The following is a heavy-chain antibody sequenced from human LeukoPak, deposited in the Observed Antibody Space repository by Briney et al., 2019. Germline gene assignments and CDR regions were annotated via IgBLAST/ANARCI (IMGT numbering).Heavy chain of an antibody. Sequence: GGSLRLSCAAYGFNFDTFVMNWVRQAPGKGLEWVSSISTSSSYIYYADSVKGRFTISRDNAKNYTAVYFCTRDSGDSYLSSYYYGMDVWGQGTTVTVS. D-gene: IGHD3-10*01. CDR3: YYGMDV. J-gene: IGHJ6*02. CDR2: ISTSSSYI. V-gene: IGHV3-21*01. CDR1: GFNFDTFV.